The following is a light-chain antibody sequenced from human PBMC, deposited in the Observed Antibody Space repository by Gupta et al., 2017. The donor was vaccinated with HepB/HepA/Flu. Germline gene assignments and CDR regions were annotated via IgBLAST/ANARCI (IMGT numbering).Light chain of an antibody. CDR2: HAS. Sequence: EIVLTQSPATLSLSPGERATLSCRASQSVHNYLAWYQQKPGQAPRLLIYHASTRATGIPARLSGSGSGTDFTLTISSLEPEDFALYFCQQRSLWPTFGPGTKVDIK. CDR1: QSVHNY. V-gene: IGKV3-11*01. J-gene: IGKJ3*01. CDR3: QQRSLWPT.